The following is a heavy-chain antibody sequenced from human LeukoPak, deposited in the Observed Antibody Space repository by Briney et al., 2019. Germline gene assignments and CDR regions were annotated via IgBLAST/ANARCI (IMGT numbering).Heavy chain of an antibody. Sequence: PSETLSLTCAVYGGSFSGYYWSWVRQPPGKGVEWIGEINHSGSTNYNPSLKSRVTISVDTSKNQFSLKLSSVTAADTAVYYCAGRYSSSWQYFDYWGQGTLVTVSS. V-gene: IGHV4-34*01. D-gene: IGHD6-13*01. CDR3: AGRYSSSWQYFDY. CDR1: GGSFSGYY. CDR2: INHSGST. J-gene: IGHJ4*02.